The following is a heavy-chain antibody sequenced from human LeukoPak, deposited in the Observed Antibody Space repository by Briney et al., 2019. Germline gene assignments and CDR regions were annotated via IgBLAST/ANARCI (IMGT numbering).Heavy chain of an antibody. CDR2: IYYSGRT. D-gene: IGHD5-18*01. CDR1: GGSISSYY. V-gene: IGHV4-59*08. J-gene: IGHJ4*02. Sequence: SETLSLTCTVSGGSISSYYWSWIRQPPGKGLEWLGYIYYSGRTNYNPSLKSRVTISVDTSKNQFSLKLSSVTAADTAVYYCARSSAMVRSFDYWGQGTLVTVSS. CDR3: ARSSAMVRSFDY.